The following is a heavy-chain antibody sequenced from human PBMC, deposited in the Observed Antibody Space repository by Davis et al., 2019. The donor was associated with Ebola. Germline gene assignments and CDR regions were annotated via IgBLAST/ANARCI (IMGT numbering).Heavy chain of an antibody. J-gene: IGHJ4*02. CDR3: AKLMEKSSSSPSDH. V-gene: IGHV3-53*01. CDR2: IYSGGST. CDR1: GFTVSSNY. D-gene: IGHD6-6*01. Sequence: GESLKISCAASGFTVSSNYMSWVRPAPGKGLEWVSVIYSGGSTYYADSVKGRFTISRDNAKSSLFLEMSSLRLDDTALYWCAKLMEKSSSSPSDHWGQGTLVTVSS.